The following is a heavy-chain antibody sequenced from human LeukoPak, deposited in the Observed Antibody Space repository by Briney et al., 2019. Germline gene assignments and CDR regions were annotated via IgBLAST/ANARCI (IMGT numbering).Heavy chain of an antibody. CDR1: RDSVSANNAA. J-gene: IGHJ6*02. Sequence: SQTLSLTCAISRDSVSANNAAWTWIMLSPSRGLEWLGRTLYRYKWYHDSGVSLKSRVTINPDTSKNQFSLQMKSVTPDDTAVYYCARDRSPAGISDYYGMVVWGQGTTVTVSS. D-gene: IGHD2-2*02. V-gene: IGHV6-1*01. CDR2: TLYRYKWYH. CDR3: ARDRSPAGISDYYGMVV.